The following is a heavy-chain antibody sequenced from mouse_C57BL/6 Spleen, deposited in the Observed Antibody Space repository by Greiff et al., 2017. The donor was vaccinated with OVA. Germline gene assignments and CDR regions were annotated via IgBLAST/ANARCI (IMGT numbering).Heavy chain of an antibody. Sequence: QVHVKQSGAELARPGASVKLSCKASGYTFTSYGISWVKQRTGQGLEWIGEIYPRSGNTYYNEKFKGKATLTADKSSSTAYMELRSLTSEDSAVYFCATGITTVADYWGQGTTLTGSS. CDR3: ATGITTVADY. D-gene: IGHD1-1*01. J-gene: IGHJ2*01. CDR2: IYPRSGNT. V-gene: IGHV1-81*01. CDR1: GYTFTSYG.